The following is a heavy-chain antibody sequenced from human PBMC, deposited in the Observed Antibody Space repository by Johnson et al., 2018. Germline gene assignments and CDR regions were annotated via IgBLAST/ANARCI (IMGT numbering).Heavy chain of an antibody. V-gene: IGHV3-23*04. D-gene: IGHD2-15*01. Sequence: VRLVQSGGGLVQPGGSLRLSCAASGFSFSDYGMAWVRQAPGKGLEWVSGLSASGAPTNSADSVRGRSTISRDNSNYTLFLQMNSLRVEDTAVYFCARDLPHSIALSGQGYGMDVWGQGTAVTVSS. CDR1: GFSFSDYG. J-gene: IGHJ6*02. CDR2: LSASGAPT. CDR3: ARDLPHSIALSGQGYGMDV.